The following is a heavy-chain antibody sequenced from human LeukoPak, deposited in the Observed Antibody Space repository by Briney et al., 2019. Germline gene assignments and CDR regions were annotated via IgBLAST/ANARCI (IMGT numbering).Heavy chain of an antibody. V-gene: IGHV3-23*01. J-gene: IGHJ6*02. D-gene: IGHD3-9*01. Sequence: GGSLRLSCAASGFSFSSYAMSWVRQAPGKGLEWVSGITASGSSTYYADSVEGRFTISRDNAKNSLFLQMNSLRADDTAVYYCAREVVIFPDYYYYGMDVWGQGTTVTVSS. CDR2: ITASGSST. CDR3: AREVVIFPDYYYYGMDV. CDR1: GFSFSSYA.